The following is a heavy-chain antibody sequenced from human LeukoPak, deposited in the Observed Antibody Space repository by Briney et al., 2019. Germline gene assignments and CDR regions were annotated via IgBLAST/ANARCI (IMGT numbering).Heavy chain of an antibody. CDR3: ARSYYGSGSYYMMAY. J-gene: IGHJ4*02. V-gene: IGHV4-39*07. CDR1: GGSISSSSYY. Sequence: SETLSLTCTVSGGSISSSSYYWGWIRQPPGKGLEWIGSIYYSGSTYYNPSLKSRVTISVDTSKNQFSLKLSSVTAADTAVYYCARSYYGSGSYYMMAYWGQGTLVTVSS. D-gene: IGHD3-10*01. CDR2: IYYSGST.